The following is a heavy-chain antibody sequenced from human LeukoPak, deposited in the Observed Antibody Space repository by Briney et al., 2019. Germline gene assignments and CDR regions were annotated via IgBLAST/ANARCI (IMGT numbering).Heavy chain of an antibody. Sequence: PSETLSLTCTVSGYSISSGYYWGWIRQPPGKGLEWIGSIYHSGSTYYNPSLKSRVTISVDTSKNQFSLKLSSVTAADTAVYYCARVWGPEYWGQGTLVTVSS. CDR3: ARVWGPEY. CDR1: GYSISSGYY. V-gene: IGHV4-38-2*02. J-gene: IGHJ4*02. CDR2: IYHSGST. D-gene: IGHD1-14*01.